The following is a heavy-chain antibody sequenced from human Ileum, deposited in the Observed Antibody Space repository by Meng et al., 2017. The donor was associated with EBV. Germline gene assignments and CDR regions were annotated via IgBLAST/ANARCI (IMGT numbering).Heavy chain of an antibody. V-gene: IGHV4-61*03. J-gene: IGHJ4*02. D-gene: IGHD5-12*01. CDR3: AGGRAGYGGYKT. CDR2: ILSGST. Sequence: QGRLLESGPGLVKPSETLSLTCTVSSGSVSSGDYHWSWIRQPPGKGLEWIGYILSGSTNYDPSLTNRVTISVDTSKNHFSLKLTSVTAADTAVYYCAGGRAGYGGYKTWGQGTLVTVSS. CDR1: SGSVSSGDYH.